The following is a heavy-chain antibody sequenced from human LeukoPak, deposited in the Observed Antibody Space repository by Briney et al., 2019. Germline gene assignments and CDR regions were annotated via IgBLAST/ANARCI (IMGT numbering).Heavy chain of an antibody. CDR3: ARDLRDCSGGSCYTYNWFDP. CDR2: INWNGGST. D-gene: IGHD2-15*01. J-gene: IGHJ5*02. Sequence: GGSLRLSCAASGFTFDDYGMSGVRPAPGKGLEWVSGINWNGGSTGYADSVKGRFTISRDNAKNSPYLQMNRLRAQDTALYYCARDLRDCSGGSCYTYNWFDPWGQGTLVTVSS. V-gene: IGHV3-20*04. CDR1: GFTFDDYG.